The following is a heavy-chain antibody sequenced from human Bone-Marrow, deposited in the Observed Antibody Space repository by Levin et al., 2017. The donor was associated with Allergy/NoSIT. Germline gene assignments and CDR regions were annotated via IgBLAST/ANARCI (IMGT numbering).Heavy chain of an antibody. J-gene: IGHJ4*02. V-gene: IGHV4-59*01. Sequence: SQTLSLTCTVSGGSISSYYWSWIRQPPGKGLEWIGYIYYSGSTNYNPSLKSRVTISVDTSKNQFSLKLSSVTAADTAVYYCASGGCLGGSCYFFDYWGQGTLVTVSS. CDR2: IYYSGST. D-gene: IGHD2-15*01. CDR3: ASGGCLGGSCYFFDY. CDR1: GGSISSYY.